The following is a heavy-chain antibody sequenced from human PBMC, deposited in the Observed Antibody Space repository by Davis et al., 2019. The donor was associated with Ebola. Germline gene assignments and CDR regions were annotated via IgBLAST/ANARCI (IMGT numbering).Heavy chain of an antibody. V-gene: IGHV4-38-2*02. CDR2: IYHSGST. J-gene: IGHJ6*02. CDR1: GYSISSGYY. CDR3: ARDFTTNYGMDV. Sequence: SETLSLTCAVSGYSISSGYYWGWIRQPPGKGLEWIGSIYHSGSTYYNPSLKSRVTILVDTSKNQFSLKLSSVTAADTAVYYCARDFTTNYGMDVWGQGTTVTVSS. D-gene: IGHD1-14*01.